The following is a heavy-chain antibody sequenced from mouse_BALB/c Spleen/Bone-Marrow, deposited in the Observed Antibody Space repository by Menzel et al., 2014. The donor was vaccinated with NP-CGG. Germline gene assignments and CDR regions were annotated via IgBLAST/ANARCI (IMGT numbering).Heavy chain of an antibody. D-gene: IGHD1-1*01. V-gene: IGHV1-69*02. J-gene: IGHJ3*01. Sequence: QVQLQQSGAELVKPGTSVKMSCKASGYTFTSYWMHWVKQRPGQGLEWIGDIYPSDSYTNYNQKFKDKATLTVDKSSSTAYMQLSSPTSEDSAVYYCTRGDYYGSSSFAYWGQGTLVTVSA. CDR1: GYTFTSYW. CDR2: IYPSDSYT. CDR3: TRGDYYGSSSFAY.